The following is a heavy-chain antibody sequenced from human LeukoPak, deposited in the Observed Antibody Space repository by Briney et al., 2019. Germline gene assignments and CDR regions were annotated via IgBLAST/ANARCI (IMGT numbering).Heavy chain of an antibody. J-gene: IGHJ6*03. CDR1: GGSFSGYY. D-gene: IGHD3-3*01. Sequence: KASETLSLTCAVYGGSFSGYYWSWIRQPPGKGLEWIGEINHSGSTNHNPSLKSRVTISVDTSKNQFSLKLSSVTAADTAVYYCARGSLYDFWSGYYLGYYYMDVWGKGTTVTVSS. V-gene: IGHV4-34*01. CDR2: INHSGST. CDR3: ARGSLYDFWSGYYLGYYYMDV.